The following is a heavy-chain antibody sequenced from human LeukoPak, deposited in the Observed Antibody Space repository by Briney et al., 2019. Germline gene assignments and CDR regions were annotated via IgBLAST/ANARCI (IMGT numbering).Heavy chain of an antibody. CDR3: ARIHCGPRHHICYNH. D-gene: IGHD2-21*01. Sequence: PSETLSLTCGVYGVSFTDYYWSWIRQSPGKGLEWIGEINHVGGTKYNPSLKGRVTIAVDTSAKQFSLILNSVTAADTAIYYCARIHCGPRHHICYNHWGRGTLVTVSS. CDR2: INHVGGT. CDR1: GVSFTDYY. J-gene: IGHJ5*02. V-gene: IGHV4-34*01.